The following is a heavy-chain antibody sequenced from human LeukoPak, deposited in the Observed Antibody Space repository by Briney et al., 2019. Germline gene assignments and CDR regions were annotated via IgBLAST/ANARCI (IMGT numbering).Heavy chain of an antibody. CDR3: ARDYSGWLYLDY. CDR1: DGSINSGAYY. V-gene: IGHV4-31*03. J-gene: IGHJ4*02. CDR2: IYYSGST. D-gene: IGHD6-19*01. Sequence: PSETLSLTCTVSDGSINSGAYYWSWIRRLPGKGLEWIGYIYYSGSTYYNPSLKSRVTISADTSKSQFSLKLTSVTAADTAVYYCARDYSGWLYLDYWGQGTLVTVSS.